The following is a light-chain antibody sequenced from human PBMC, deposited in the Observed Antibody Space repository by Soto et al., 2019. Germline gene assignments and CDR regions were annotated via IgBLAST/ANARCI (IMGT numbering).Light chain of an antibody. CDR1: QDVRKY. CDR2: DAS. CDR3: QQRHNLPHT. Sequence: DIQMPQSPSSLSASVGDRVTITCQASQDVRKYLSWYQQKARKAPKLLIYDASNLETGVPSRFSGSGSGTDFTFSISSLQPEDNATHYCQQRHNLPHTFGPGTKVDIK. V-gene: IGKV1-33*01. J-gene: IGKJ3*01.